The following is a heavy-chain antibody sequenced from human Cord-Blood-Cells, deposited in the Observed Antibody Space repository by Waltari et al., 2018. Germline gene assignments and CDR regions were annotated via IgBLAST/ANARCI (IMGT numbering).Heavy chain of an antibody. CDR1: GGSISSSSYY. V-gene: IGHV4-39*01. D-gene: IGHD6-19*01. CDR3: ATLSSGWYYFDY. CDR2: IYYSGST. Sequence: QLQLQESGPGLVKPSETLSLTCTVSGGSISSSSYYWGWIRQPPGKGLEWIGSIYYSGSTYYHPSLKSRVTISVDTSKNQFSLKLSSVTAADTAVYYCATLSSGWYYFDYWGQGTLVTVSS. J-gene: IGHJ4*02.